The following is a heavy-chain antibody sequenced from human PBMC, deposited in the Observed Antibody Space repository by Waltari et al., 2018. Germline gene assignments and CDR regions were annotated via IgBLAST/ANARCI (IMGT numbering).Heavy chain of an antibody. Sequence: EVQLVESGGGLVQPGGSLRLSCAASGFTFSSYWMSWVRQAPGKGLEWVANIKKDGSEKYYVDSVKGRFTISRDNAKNSLYLQMNSLRAEDTAVYYCARVEDSSGYYYYYYGMDVWGQGTTVTVSS. V-gene: IGHV3-7*04. J-gene: IGHJ6*02. CDR3: ARVEDSSGYYYYYYGMDV. CDR1: GFTFSSYW. CDR2: IKKDGSEK. D-gene: IGHD3-22*01.